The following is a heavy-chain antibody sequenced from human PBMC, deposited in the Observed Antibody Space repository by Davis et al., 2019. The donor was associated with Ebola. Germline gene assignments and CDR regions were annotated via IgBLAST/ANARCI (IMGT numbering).Heavy chain of an antibody. V-gene: IGHV1-18*04. CDR1: GYTFTSYG. J-gene: IGHJ5*02. CDR3: ARGGQGVGAGRWLDP. D-gene: IGHD1-26*01. Sequence: ASVKVSCKASGYTFTSYGITWVRQAPGQGLEWMGWINPHNGNTNYTQNVQGRVTMTTDTSTSTAYMEVGILRSDDTAVYYCARGGQGVGAGRWLDPWGQGNLVIVSS. CDR2: INPHNGNT.